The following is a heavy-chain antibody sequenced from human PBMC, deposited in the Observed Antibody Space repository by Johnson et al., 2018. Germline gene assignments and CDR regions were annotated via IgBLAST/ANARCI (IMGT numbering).Heavy chain of an antibody. J-gene: IGHJ6*02. D-gene: IGHD3-22*01. CDR1: GFTFTNYY. CDR2: IIPITGST. V-gene: IGHV1-46*01. Sequence: QVRLQQSGAEVKKPGASVKVSCKASGFTFTNYYIHWVRQAPGHGLEWMGIIIPITGSTTYAQQFQGRVTMTRDTSTGTVYMELTSLRSDDTAVYYCTRDQITYYDSGGLFYYYAMDVWGQGTTITVSS. CDR3: TRDQITYYDSGGLFYYYAMDV.